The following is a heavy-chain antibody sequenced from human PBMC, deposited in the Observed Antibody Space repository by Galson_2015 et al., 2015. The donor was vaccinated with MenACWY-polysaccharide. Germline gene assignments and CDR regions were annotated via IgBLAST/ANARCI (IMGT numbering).Heavy chain of an antibody. D-gene: IGHD4-17*01. CDR3: AKDNWLRREVLVGDYDY. Sequence: SLRLSCAASGFTFSMYGIHWVRQAPGKGLEWVAFIRHDGGYRYYADSVGGQFTISRDNSRNVVYLQMNSLRVEDTALYFCAKDNWLRREVLVGDYDYWGQGTLVAVSS. J-gene: IGHJ4*02. V-gene: IGHV3-30*02. CDR1: GFTFSMYG. CDR2: IRHDGGYR.